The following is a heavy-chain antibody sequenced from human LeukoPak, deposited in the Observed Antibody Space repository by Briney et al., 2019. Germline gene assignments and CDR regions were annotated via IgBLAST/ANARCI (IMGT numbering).Heavy chain of an antibody. Sequence: PGGSLRLSCTASGFIVTNNYINGVRQALGKGLEWVSLVYSGGSTYYADSVKGRFTISRDNSKNMVYLQMNSLRAEDTAMYYCARDPPAVLIDTYRWDQGTLVTVSS. CDR1: GFIVTNNY. CDR2: VYSGGST. J-gene: IGHJ4*02. CDR3: ARDPPAVLIDTYR. V-gene: IGHV3-66*01. D-gene: IGHD2-8*01.